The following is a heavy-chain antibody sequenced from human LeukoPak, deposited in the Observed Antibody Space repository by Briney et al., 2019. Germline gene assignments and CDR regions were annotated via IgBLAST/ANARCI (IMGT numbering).Heavy chain of an antibody. CDR1: GYTFTGHY. CDR3: ARALYSSGYYYFGY. D-gene: IGHD3-22*01. CDR2: INPNSGGT. V-gene: IGHV1-2*02. Sequence: ASVKVSCKASGYTFTGHYMHGVRQAPGQGLEWMGWINPNSGGTNYAQKFQGRVTMTRDTSISTAYMELSRLRSDDTAVYYCARALYSSGYYYFGYWGQGTLVTVSS. J-gene: IGHJ4*02.